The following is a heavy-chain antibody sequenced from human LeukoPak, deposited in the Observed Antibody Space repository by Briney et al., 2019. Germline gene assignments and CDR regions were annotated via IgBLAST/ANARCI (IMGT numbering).Heavy chain of an antibody. J-gene: IGHJ2*01. CDR1: GGSFSNYY. D-gene: IGHD4-17*01. CDR3: ATDTGPYWYFDL. CDR2: IYYSGTT. V-gene: IGHV4-59*01. Sequence: SEALSLTCSVSGGSFSNYYWSWLRQPPGKGLEWIGFIYYSGTTDYNPSLKSRVTISVDPSKKQFSLKLSSVTAAAPAAHYCATDTGPYWYFDLWGRGTLVTVSS.